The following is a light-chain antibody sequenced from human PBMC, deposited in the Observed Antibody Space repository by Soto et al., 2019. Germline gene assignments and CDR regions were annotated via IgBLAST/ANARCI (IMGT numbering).Light chain of an antibody. Sequence: DMQMTQSPSTLSASVGDRVTVTCRASQSISRWLAWCQQKPGKVPKPLIFTASTLESGVPSRFSGSGSGTEFTLTISSLQPDDFAPYYWQHYNTYPLSFGGGTKVELK. CDR1: QSISRW. V-gene: IGKV1-5*03. CDR2: TAS. CDR3: QHYNTYPLS. J-gene: IGKJ4*01.